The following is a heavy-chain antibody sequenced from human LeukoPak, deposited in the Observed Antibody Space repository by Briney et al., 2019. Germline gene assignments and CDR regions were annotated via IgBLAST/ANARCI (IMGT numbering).Heavy chain of an antibody. CDR1: GFAFNTYS. V-gene: IGHV3-48*04. CDR2: ISSINSGE. Sequence: PGGSLRLSCAASGFAFNTYSMNWVRQAPGKGLEWISYISSINSGEYYADSVKGRFTISRDNAKNSLFLQMNSLRAEDTAVYYCARVLRYCSGGNCYSGGLGYMDVWGKGTTVTISS. D-gene: IGHD2-15*01. J-gene: IGHJ6*03. CDR3: ARVLRYCSGGNCYSGGLGYMDV.